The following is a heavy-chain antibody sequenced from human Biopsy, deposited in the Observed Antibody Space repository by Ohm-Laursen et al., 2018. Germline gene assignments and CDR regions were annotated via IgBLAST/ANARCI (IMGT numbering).Heavy chain of an antibody. CDR3: VREPKTGTAEAWYFDL. D-gene: IGHD3-9*01. CDR1: GASVKTSGYS. J-gene: IGHJ2*01. Sequence: SQTLSLTCCVSGASVKTSGYSWAWIRQRPGKGLEWIGYISYNERTHYNPSLTSRLAISFDTSNNRISLQLRSVSVADTAVYYCVREPKTGTAEAWYFDLWGRGSPVTVPS. V-gene: IGHV4-31*03. CDR2: ISYNERT.